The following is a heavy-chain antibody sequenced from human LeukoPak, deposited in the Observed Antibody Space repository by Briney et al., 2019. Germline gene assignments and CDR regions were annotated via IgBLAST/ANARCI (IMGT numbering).Heavy chain of an antibody. CDR3: ATSGVVPAAIVPENWFDP. V-gene: IGHV4-61*02. D-gene: IGHD2-2*01. J-gene: IGHJ5*02. Sequence: KPSETLSLTCTVSGGSISSSSYYWSWIRQPAGKGLEWIGRIYASGSTNYNPSLKSRVTISVDTSKNHFSLKLSSVTAADTAVYYCATSGVVPAAIVPENWFDPWGQGTLVTVSS. CDR2: IYASGST. CDR1: GGSISSSSYY.